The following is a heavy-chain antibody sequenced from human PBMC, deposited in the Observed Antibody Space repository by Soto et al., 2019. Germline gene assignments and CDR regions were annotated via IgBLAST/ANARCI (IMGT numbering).Heavy chain of an antibody. V-gene: IGHV1-3*01. CDR2: INAGNGDT. D-gene: IGHD3-22*01. Sequence: ASVKVSCKASGYTFISYGVHWVRQAPGQGLEWMGWINAGNGDTKYSRKFQGRVTITRDTSASTAYMELSSLTSEDTAMYYCTRDLGFIVIREGIHYYDNCGPSDIWGQGTLVTSPQ. J-gene: IGHJ4*02. CDR3: TRDLGFIVIREGIHYYDNCGPSDI. CDR1: GYTFISYG.